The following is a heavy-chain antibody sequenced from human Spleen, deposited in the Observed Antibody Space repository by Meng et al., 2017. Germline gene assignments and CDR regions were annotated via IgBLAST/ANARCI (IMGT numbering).Heavy chain of an antibody. Sequence: SETLSLTCAVYGGSFSGYYWSWIRQPPGKGLEWIGEINHSGSTNYNPSLKSRVTISVDTSKNQFSLKLSSVTAADTAVYYCASGEANGDGFDYWGQGTLVTVSS. CDR3: ASGEANGDGFDY. CDR2: INHSGST. D-gene: IGHD4-17*01. CDR1: GGSFSGYY. J-gene: IGHJ4*02. V-gene: IGHV4-34*01.